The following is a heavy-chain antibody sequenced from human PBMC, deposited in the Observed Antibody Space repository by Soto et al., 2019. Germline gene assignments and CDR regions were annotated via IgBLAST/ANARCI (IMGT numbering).Heavy chain of an antibody. D-gene: IGHD1-26*01. Sequence: EVQLLESGGGLVQPGVSLRLSCAASGFTFSSYAMSWFRQAPGKGLEWVSTISGSGGNAYYADSVKGRFSISRDNSKTTLRLQMNSLRADDTAVYDCAKDGASGSYPPYYYFGMDVWGQGTTVTVSS. CDR1: GFTFSSYA. CDR2: ISGSGGNA. J-gene: IGHJ6*02. V-gene: IGHV3-23*01. CDR3: AKDGASGSYPPYYYFGMDV.